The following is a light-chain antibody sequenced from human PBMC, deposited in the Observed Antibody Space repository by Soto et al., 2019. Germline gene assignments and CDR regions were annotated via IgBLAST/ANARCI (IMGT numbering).Light chain of an antibody. CDR1: SSDVGGYND. CDR2: DVS. J-gene: IGLJ2*01. CDR3: SSYTRSSTQV. V-gene: IGLV2-14*01. Sequence: QSALTQPASVSGSPGQSITISCTGTSSDVGGYNDVSWYQQHPGKAPQLMIYDVSNLPSGVSNRVSGSKSGNTASLTISGLQAEDEADYYCSSYTRSSTQVFGGGTELAVL.